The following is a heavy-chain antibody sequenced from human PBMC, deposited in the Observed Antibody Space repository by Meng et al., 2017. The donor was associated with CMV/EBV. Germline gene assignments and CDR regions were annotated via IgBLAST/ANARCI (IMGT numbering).Heavy chain of an antibody. CDR1: GGTFSSYA. V-gene: IGHV1-69*10. J-gene: IGHJ4*02. D-gene: IGHD3-3*02. CDR3: ARDAGTFLAYRGYFDY. Sequence: SVKVSCKASGGTFSSYAISWVRQAPGQGLEWMGGIIPILGIANYAQKFQGRVTITAHKSTSTAYMELSSLRSEDTAVYYCARDAGTFLAYRGYFDYWGQGTLVTVSS. CDR2: IIPILGIA.